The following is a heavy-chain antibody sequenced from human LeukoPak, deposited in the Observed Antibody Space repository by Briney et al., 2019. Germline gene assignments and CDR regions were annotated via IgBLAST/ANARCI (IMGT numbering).Heavy chain of an antibody. Sequence: ASVKVSCKASGYTFTSYYMHWVRQAPGQGLEWMGIINPSGGSTSYAQKFQGRVTMTRDTSTSTVYMELSSLRSEDTAVYYCARTPHPHSIVLMVYAPYYFDYWGQGTLVTVSS. D-gene: IGHD2-8*01. CDR3: ARTPHPHSIVLMVYAPYYFDY. CDR1: GYTFTSYY. J-gene: IGHJ4*02. V-gene: IGHV1-46*01. CDR2: INPSGGST.